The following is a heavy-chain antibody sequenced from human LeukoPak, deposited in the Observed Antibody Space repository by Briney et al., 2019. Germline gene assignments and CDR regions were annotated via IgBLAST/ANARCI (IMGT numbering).Heavy chain of an antibody. CDR3: AKVHTYYYDSTPYFDY. CDR1: GFTFDDYA. D-gene: IGHD3-22*01. V-gene: IGHV3-9*01. CDR2: ISWNSGSI. J-gene: IGHJ4*02. Sequence: GGSLRLSCAASGFTFDDYAMHWVRQAPGKGLEWVSGISWNSGSIGYADSVKGRFTISRDNAKNSLYLQMNSLRAEDTALYYCAKVHTYYYDSTPYFDYWGQGTLVTVSS.